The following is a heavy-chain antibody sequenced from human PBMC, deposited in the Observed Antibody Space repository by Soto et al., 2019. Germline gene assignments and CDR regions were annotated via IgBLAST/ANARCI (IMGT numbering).Heavy chain of an antibody. Sequence: QVQLVQSGAEVKKPGSSVKVSCKASGGTFSSYAISWVRQAPGQGIEWMGGIIPIFGTANYAQKFQGRVTITADESTSTAYMELSSLRSEDTAVYYCASRYDGARHDPYYDYYGMDVWGEGTTVTVAS. V-gene: IGHV1-69*01. CDR3: ASRYDGARHDPYYDYYGMDV. D-gene: IGHD3-16*01. CDR1: GGTFSSYA. J-gene: IGHJ6*04. CDR2: IIPIFGTA.